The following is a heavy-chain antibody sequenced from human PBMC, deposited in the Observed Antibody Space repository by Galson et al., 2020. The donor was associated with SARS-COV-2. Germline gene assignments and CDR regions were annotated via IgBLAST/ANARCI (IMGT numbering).Heavy chain of an antibody. D-gene: IGHD6-13*01. J-gene: IGHJ6*02. V-gene: IGHV3-23*01. CDR3: AKRLYSSSQSETRGMDV. Sequence: LSLTCAASGFTFSSYAMNWVRQAPGEGLEWVSAIRGSGDTTHYAGSVKGRFTISRDNSKNTLYMQMNSVRAEDTAVYYCAKRLYSSSQSETRGMDVWGQGATVTVSS. CDR2: IRGSGDTT. CDR1: GFTFSSYA.